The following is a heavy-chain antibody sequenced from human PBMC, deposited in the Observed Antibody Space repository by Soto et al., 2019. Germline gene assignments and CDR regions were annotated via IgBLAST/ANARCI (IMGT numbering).Heavy chain of an antibody. CDR3: ARDGGRHSGGIDY. CDR1: GGTFSSYS. Sequence: QVQLVQSGAEVKKPGSSVKVSCKASGGTFSSYSINWVRQAPGQGLEWMGEIIPIFGTANYTQKFQGRVTITADESTSTAYMELSSLRSEDTAVYYGARDGGRHSGGIDYWGQGTLVTVSS. CDR2: IIPIFGTA. J-gene: IGHJ4*02. V-gene: IGHV1-69*01. D-gene: IGHD1-26*01.